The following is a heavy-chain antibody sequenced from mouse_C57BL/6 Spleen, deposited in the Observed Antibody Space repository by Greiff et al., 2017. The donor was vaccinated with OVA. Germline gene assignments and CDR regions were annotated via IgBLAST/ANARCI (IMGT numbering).Heavy chain of an antibody. D-gene: IGHD1-1*01. J-gene: IGHJ2*01. V-gene: IGHV1-50*01. CDR2: IDPSDSYT. CDR1: GYTFTSYW. CDR3: ARPITTVGRYYFDY. Sequence: QVQLQQPGAELVKPGASVKLSCKASGYTFTSYWMQWVKQRPGQGLEWIGEIDPSDSYTNYNQKFKGKATLTVDTSSSTAYMQLSSLTSEDSAVYYCARPITTVGRYYFDYWGQGTTLTVSS.